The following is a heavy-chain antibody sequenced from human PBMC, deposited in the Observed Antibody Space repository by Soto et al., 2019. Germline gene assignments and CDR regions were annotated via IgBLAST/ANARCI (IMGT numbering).Heavy chain of an antibody. CDR1: GGSFSGYY. Sequence: SETLSLTCAVYGGSFSGYYWSWIRQPPGKGLEWIGEINHSGSTNYNPSLKSRVTISVDPSKNQFSLKLSSVTAADTAVYYCSSYRTGEELELSYYGMDVWGQGTTVTVSS. CDR2: INHSGST. CDR3: SSYRTGEELELSYYGMDV. J-gene: IGHJ6*02. D-gene: IGHD7-27*01. V-gene: IGHV4-34*01.